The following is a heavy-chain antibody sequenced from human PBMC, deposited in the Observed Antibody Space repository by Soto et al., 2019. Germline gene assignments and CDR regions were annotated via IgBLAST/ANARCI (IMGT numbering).Heavy chain of an antibody. V-gene: IGHV4-30-4*01. Sequence: QVQLQESGPGLVKPSQTLSLTCTVSGGSISSGDYYWSWIRQPPGKGLEWIGYIYYSGRTYYNPSLTSRVTISADTSKNHVSLKLSSVTAADTAVYYCARAFVVAAPHFDYWGQGTLVTVSS. CDR2: IYYSGRT. J-gene: IGHJ4*02. D-gene: IGHD2-15*01. CDR3: ARAFVVAAPHFDY. CDR1: GGSISSGDYY.